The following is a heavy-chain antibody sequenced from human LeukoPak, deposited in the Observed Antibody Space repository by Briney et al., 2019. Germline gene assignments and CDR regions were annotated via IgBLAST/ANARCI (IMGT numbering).Heavy chain of an antibody. Sequence: ASVKVSCKASGYTFTSYGVSWVRQAPGQGLEWMGWIDTCRGSTNYAQNLQGRVTVTTDTSTMTVYMELRSLRSDDTAVYYCARPNTDAAGYFFDYWGQGTQVTVSS. J-gene: IGHJ4*02. CDR3: ARPNTDAAGYFFDY. V-gene: IGHV1-18*01. D-gene: IGHD6-13*01. CDR2: IDTCRGST. CDR1: GYTFTSYG.